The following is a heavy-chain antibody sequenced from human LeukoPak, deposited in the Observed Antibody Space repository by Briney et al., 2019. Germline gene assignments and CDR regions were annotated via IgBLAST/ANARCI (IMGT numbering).Heavy chain of an antibody. D-gene: IGHD3-16*01. CDR3: ARGGMITSGVDY. CDR1: GGTFSSYA. CDR2: IIPIFGTA. J-gene: IGHJ4*02. Sequence: KVSCKASGGTFSSYAISWVRQAPGQGLEWMGRIIPIFGTANYAQKFQGRVTITTDESTSTAHMELSSLRSEDTAVYYCARGGMITSGVDYWGQGTLVTVSS. V-gene: IGHV1-69*05.